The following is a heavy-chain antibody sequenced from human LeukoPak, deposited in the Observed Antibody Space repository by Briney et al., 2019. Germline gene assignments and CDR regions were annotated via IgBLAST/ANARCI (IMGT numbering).Heavy chain of an antibody. CDR3: ARGRTGHQSYYYYYMDV. V-gene: IGHV3-11*01. D-gene: IGHD3/OR15-3a*01. J-gene: IGHJ6*03. Sequence: GGSLRLSCAASGFNFGDDFMTWIREAPGKGLERISFISHSGVTISYAESVRGRFTISRDNGKNTLFLQMTKLGAEDTALYYCARGRTGHQSYYYYYMDVWGKGTPVIVSS. CDR2: ISHSGVTI. CDR1: GFNFGDDF.